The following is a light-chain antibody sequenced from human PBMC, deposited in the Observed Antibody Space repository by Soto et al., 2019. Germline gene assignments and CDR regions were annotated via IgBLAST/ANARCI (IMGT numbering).Light chain of an antibody. V-gene: IGLV2-14*01. CDR1: SSDVGAYIY. CDR2: EVT. CDR3: CSYTSRRTYV. Sequence: QSALTQPASMSRSPGHSSTISDTATSSDVGAYIYVSCYQHHPGKAPKVMIYEVTNRPSGVSDRFSGSKSGNTASLTISGLQAEDEADYYCCSYTSRRTYVFGTGTTVTVL. J-gene: IGLJ1*01.